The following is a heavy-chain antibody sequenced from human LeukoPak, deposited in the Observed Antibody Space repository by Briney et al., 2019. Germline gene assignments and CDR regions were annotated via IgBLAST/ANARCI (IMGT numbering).Heavy chain of an antibody. CDR3: ARESITAYGSGIILGDY. Sequence: GGSLRLSCAASGFTFSSYAMHWVRQAPGKGLGWVAVISYDGSNKYYADSVKGRFTISRDNSKNTLYLQMNSLRAEDTAVYYCARESITAYGSGIILGDYWGQGTLVTVSS. V-gene: IGHV3-30*04. J-gene: IGHJ4*02. CDR1: GFTFSSYA. CDR2: ISYDGSNK. D-gene: IGHD3-10*01.